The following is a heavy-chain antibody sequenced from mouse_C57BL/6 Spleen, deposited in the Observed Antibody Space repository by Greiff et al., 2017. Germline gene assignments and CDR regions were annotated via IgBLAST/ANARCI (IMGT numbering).Heavy chain of an antibody. V-gene: IGHV1-69*01. J-gene: IGHJ4*01. CDR1: GYTFTSYW. CDR3: ARSRDYPYYAIDY. CDR2: IDPSDSYT. Sequence: VQLQQPGAELVMPGASVKLSCKASGYTFTSYWMPWVKQRPGQGLEWIGEIDPSDSYTNYNQKFKGKATLTVDKSSSTAYMQLSSLTSEDSAVYYCARSRDYPYYAIDYWGQGTAVTVSA. D-gene: IGHD2-4*01.